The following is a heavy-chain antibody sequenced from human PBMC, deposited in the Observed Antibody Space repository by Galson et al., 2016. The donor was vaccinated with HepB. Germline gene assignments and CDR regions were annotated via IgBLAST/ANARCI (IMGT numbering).Heavy chain of an antibody. J-gene: IGHJ4*02. V-gene: IGHV3-23*01. Sequence: SLRLSCAASGFSFSSYAMSWVRQAPGKGLEWVSSISWGVGSTYYADSVKGRFTISRDNSKNTLYLQMNCLRAEDTALYYCATLLWFGELLFPFDYWGQGTLVTVSS. D-gene: IGHD3-10*01. CDR2: ISWGVGST. CDR3: ATLLWFGELLFPFDY. CDR1: GFSFSSYA.